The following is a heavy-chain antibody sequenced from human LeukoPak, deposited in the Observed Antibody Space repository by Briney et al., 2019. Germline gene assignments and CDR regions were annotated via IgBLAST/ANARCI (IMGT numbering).Heavy chain of an antibody. CDR3: ARDFSPVGATYPGY. CDR1: GYTFTSYG. CDR2: ISAYNGNT. Sequence: ASVKVSCKASGYTFTSYGISWVRQAPGQGLEWMGWISAYNGNTNYAQKLQGRVTMTTDTSTSTAYMELRSLRSDDTAVYYCARDFSPVGATYPGYWGQGTLVTVSS. J-gene: IGHJ4*02. D-gene: IGHD1-26*01. V-gene: IGHV1-18*01.